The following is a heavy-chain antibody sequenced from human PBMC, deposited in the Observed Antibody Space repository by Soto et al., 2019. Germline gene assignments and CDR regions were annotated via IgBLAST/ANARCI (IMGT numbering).Heavy chain of an antibody. Sequence: SETLSLTCAVSGGSISSGGYSWSWVRQPPGKGLEWIGEIYHSGSTNYNPSLKSRVTISVDKSKNQFSLKLSSVTAADTAVYYCARAQHGDFDYWGQGTLVTVSS. D-gene: IGHD4-17*01. CDR3: ARAQHGDFDY. CDR1: GGSISSGGYS. CDR2: IYHSGST. V-gene: IGHV4-30-2*01. J-gene: IGHJ4*02.